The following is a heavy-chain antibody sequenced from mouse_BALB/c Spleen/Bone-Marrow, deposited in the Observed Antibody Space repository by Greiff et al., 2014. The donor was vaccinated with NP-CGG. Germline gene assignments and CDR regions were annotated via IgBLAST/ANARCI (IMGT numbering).Heavy chain of an antibody. CDR1: GFAFSSYD. Sequence: EVKLMESGGGLVKPGGSLRLSCAVSGFAFSSYDMSWVRQTPEKRLEWVAYISSGXGXXXXXXXXXXXXXXXXDNAKNTLYLQMSSLKSEDTAMYYCARHKLGRWYVDVWGAGTTVTVSS. CDR2: ISSGXGXX. CDR3: ARHKLGRWYVDV. D-gene: IGHD4-1*01. V-gene: IGHV5-12-1*01. J-gene: IGHJ1*01.